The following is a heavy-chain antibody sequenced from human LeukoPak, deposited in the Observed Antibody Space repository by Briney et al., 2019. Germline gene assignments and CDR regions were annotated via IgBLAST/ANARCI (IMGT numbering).Heavy chain of an antibody. CDR3: ARQQGLLRYYMDV. V-gene: IGHV1-69*05. CDR2: IIPIFGTA. Sequence: SVKVSCKASGGTFSSYAISWLRQAPGQGLEWMGGIIPIFGTANYAQKFQGRVTITTDESTSTAYMELSSLRSEDTAVYYCARQQGLLRYYMDVWGKGTTVTVSS. J-gene: IGHJ6*03. CDR1: GGTFSSYA. D-gene: IGHD3-22*01.